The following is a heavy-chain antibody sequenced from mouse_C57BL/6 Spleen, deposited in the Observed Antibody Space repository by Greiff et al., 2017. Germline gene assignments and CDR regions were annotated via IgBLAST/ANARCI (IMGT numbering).Heavy chain of an antibody. CDR2: IDPSDSYT. Sequence: QVQLKQPGAELVMPGASVKLSCKASGYTFTSYWMHWVKQRPGQGLEWIGEIDPSDSYTNYNQKFKGKSTLTVDKSSSTAYMQLSSLTSEDSAVYYCARGGYDGYYFDYWGQGTTLTVSS. J-gene: IGHJ2*01. D-gene: IGHD2-3*01. V-gene: IGHV1-69*01. CDR3: ARGGYDGYYFDY. CDR1: GYTFTSYW.